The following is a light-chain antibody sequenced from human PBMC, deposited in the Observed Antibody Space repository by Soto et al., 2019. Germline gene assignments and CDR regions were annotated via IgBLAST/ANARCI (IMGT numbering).Light chain of an antibody. Sequence: QSVLTQPASVSGSPGQSITISCTRTSSDVGGYNYVSWYQQHPGKAPKLIIYEVSDRPSGVSHRFSGSKSGNTASLTISGLGGEDEAEYYWNSYKIGRSAFLVGGGTKLTV. J-gene: IGLJ7*01. CDR3: NSYKIGRSAFL. CDR1: SSDVGGYNY. CDR2: EVS. V-gene: IGLV2-14*01.